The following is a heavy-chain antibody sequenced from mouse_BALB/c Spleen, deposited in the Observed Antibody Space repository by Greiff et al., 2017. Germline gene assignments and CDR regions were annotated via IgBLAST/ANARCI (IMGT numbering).Heavy chain of an antibody. D-gene: IGHD1-1*01. J-gene: IGHJ4*01. V-gene: IGHV5-12-2*01. Sequence: EVQLQESGGGLVQPGGSLKLSCAASGFTFSSYTMSWVRQTPEKRLEWVAYISNGGGSTYYPDTVKGRFTISRDNAKNTLYLQMSSLKSEDTAIYYCARYYGSNYAMDYWGQGTSVTVSS. CDR3: ARYYGSNYAMDY. CDR1: GFTFSSYT. CDR2: ISNGGGST.